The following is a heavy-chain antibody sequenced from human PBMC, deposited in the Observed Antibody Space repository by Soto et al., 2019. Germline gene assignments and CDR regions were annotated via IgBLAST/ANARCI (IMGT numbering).Heavy chain of an antibody. CDR2: ISYDGSNK. V-gene: IGHV3-30-3*01. D-gene: IGHD3-22*01. CDR1: GFTFSSYA. CDR3: ARAQQRMYYYDSSANDAFDI. J-gene: IGHJ3*02. Sequence: QVQLVESGGSVVQPGRSLRLSCAASGFTFSSYAMHWVRQAPGKGLEWVAVISYDGSNKYYADSVKGRFTISRDNSKNTLYLQMNSLRAEDTAVYHCARAQQRMYYYDSSANDAFDIWGQGTMVTVSS.